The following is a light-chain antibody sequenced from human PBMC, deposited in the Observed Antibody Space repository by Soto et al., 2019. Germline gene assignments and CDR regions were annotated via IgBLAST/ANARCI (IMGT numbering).Light chain of an antibody. Sequence: QLVLTQSPSASASLGASVKLTCTLSSGYSTYGIAWHRQQPEKGPRFLMKLNSDGSHNKGDGIPDRFSGSSSGAERYLTISSLQLEDEADYYCQTWGTGIWVFGGGTKVTVL. CDR3: QTWGTGIWV. J-gene: IGLJ3*02. CDR1: SGYSTYG. CDR2: LNSDGSH. V-gene: IGLV4-69*01.